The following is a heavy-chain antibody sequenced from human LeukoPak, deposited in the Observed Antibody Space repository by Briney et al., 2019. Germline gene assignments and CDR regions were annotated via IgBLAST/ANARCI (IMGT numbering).Heavy chain of an antibody. D-gene: IGHD6-19*01. CDR2: ISGSGGST. Sequence: GGSLRLSCAASGFTFSSYAMSWVRQAAGKGLEWVSVISGSGGSTDYADSVKGRFTISRDNSKNTLYLHMNSLRADDTAVYYCAKIAVAGRTSGYWGQGTLVTVSS. V-gene: IGHV3-23*01. CDR3: AKIAVAGRTSGY. CDR1: GFTFSSYA. J-gene: IGHJ4*02.